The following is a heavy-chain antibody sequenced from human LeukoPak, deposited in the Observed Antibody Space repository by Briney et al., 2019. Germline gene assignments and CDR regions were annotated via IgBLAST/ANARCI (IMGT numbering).Heavy chain of an antibody. Sequence: GGSLRLSCAASGFTFSSYWMSWVRQAPGKGLEWVANIKQDGSEKYYVDSVKGRFTISRDNAKNSLYLQMNSLGAEDTAVYYCARRGYSYGLIHYYYYYMDVWGKGTTVTVSS. CDR2: IKQDGSEK. CDR1: GFTFSSYW. CDR3: ARRGYSYGLIHYYYYYMDV. J-gene: IGHJ6*03. D-gene: IGHD5-18*01. V-gene: IGHV3-7*01.